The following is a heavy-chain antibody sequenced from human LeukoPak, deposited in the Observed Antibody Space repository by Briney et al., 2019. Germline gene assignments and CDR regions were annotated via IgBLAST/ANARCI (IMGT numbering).Heavy chain of an antibody. CDR1: GGSISSYY. J-gene: IGHJ4*02. V-gene: IGHV4-59*01. CDR3: ARMFYYDSSGYYYRPYYFDY. CDR2: IYYSGST. Sequence: SETLSLTRTVSGGSISSYYWSWIRQPPGKGLEWIGYIYYSGSTNYNPSLKSRVTISVDTSKNQFSLKLSSVTAADTAVYYCARMFYYDSSGYYYRPYYFDYWGQGTLVTVSS. D-gene: IGHD3-22*01.